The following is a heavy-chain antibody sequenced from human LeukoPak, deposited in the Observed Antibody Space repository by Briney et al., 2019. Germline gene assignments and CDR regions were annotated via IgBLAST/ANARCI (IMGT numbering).Heavy chain of an antibody. CDR3: ARKPDYYGADY. V-gene: IGHV3-74*01. D-gene: IGHD3-10*01. Sequence: GGSLRLSCAASGFTFGNYWMHWVRRAPGKGLVWVSRIKGEGGSPTYADSVKGRFTISRDNAKHMLYLQMNSLRAEDTAVYYCARKPDYYGADYWGQGTLVTVSS. CDR2: IKGEGGSP. CDR1: GFTFGNYW. J-gene: IGHJ4*02.